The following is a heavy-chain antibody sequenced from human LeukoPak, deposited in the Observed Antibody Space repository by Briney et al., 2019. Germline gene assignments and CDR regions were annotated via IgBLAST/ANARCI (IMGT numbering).Heavy chain of an antibody. V-gene: IGHV1-46*01. CDR1: GYTFTNYY. CDR3: APSAFDY. J-gene: IGHJ4*02. CDR2: INPSGNST. D-gene: IGHD3-10*01. Sequence: GASVKVSCKASGYTFTNYYMHWVRQAPGQGLEWMGIINPSGNSTSYAQKFQGRVTMTWDTSTSTVYMEVSSLRFEGTAVYYCAPSAFDYWGQGTLVTVSP.